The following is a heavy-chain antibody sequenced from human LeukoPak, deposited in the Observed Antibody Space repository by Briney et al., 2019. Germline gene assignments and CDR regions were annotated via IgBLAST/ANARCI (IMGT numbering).Heavy chain of an antibody. J-gene: IGHJ4*02. V-gene: IGHV4-39*01. CDR1: GGSISSSSYY. Sequence: SETLSLTCTVSGGSISSSSYYWGWLRQPPGKGLEWLGSIYYSGSTYYNPSLKSRVTISVDTSKNQFSLKLSSVTAADTAVYYCARQGRFLEWLLFGYFDYWGQGTLVTVSS. CDR2: IYYSGST. D-gene: IGHD3-3*01. CDR3: ARQGRFLEWLLFGYFDY.